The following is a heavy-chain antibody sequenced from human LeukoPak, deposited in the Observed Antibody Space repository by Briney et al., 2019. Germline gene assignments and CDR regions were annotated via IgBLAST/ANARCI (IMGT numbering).Heavy chain of an antibody. CDR2: ISSSGSTI. J-gene: IGHJ6*02. V-gene: IGHV3-11*01. D-gene: IGHD6-13*01. CDR1: GFTFSDYY. CDR3: ARDGTAAAAVYYYGMDV. Sequence: GGSLRLSCAASGFTFSDYYMSWIRQAPGKGLEWVSYISSSGSTIYYADTVKGRFTISRDNAKNSLYLQMNSLRAEDTAVYYCARDGTAAAAVYYYGMDVWGQGTTVTVSS.